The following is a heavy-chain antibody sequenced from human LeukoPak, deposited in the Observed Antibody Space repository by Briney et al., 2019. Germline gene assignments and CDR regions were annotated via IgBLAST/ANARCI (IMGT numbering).Heavy chain of an antibody. J-gene: IGHJ5*02. CDR3: ARVMAARREDLNWFDP. CDR2: IYYSGNT. Sequence: SETLSLTCTVSGGSISSGGSHWGWIRQPPGKGLEWIGSIYYSGNTYNPSLKSRVTISVDTSKNQFSLNLTSVNAADTAVYYCARVMAARREDLNWFDPWGQGTLVTVSS. V-gene: IGHV4-39*07. CDR1: GGSISSGGSH. D-gene: IGHD6-6*01.